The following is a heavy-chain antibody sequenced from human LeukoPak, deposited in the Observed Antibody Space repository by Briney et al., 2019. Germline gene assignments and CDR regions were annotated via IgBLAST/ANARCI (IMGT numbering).Heavy chain of an antibody. Sequence: GASVKVSCKASGYTFTSYGISWVRQAPGQGLEWMGWISAYNGNTNYAQKLQGRVTMTTDTSTSTAYMELRSLRSDDTAVYYCARVRLVQQNNWFDPWGQGTLVTVSS. CDR1: GYTFTSYG. CDR2: ISAYNGNT. CDR3: ARVRLVQQNNWFDP. V-gene: IGHV1-18*01. J-gene: IGHJ5*02. D-gene: IGHD2-2*01.